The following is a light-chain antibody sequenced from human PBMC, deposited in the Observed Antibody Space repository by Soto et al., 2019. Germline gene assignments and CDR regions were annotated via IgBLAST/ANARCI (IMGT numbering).Light chain of an antibody. CDR3: QQYGSSPWT. V-gene: IGKV1-5*03. CDR1: QTISSW. Sequence: DIQMTHSPSTLAVSLGEMVTMTFRAIQTISSWLAWYQQQPGKAPNLLIYKASSLESGVPSRFSGSGSGTDFPLTISRLEPEDFAVYYCQQYGSSPWTFGQGTKVDIK. J-gene: IGKJ1*01. CDR2: KAS.